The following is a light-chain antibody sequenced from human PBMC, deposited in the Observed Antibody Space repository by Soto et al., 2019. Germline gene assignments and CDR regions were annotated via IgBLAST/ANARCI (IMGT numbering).Light chain of an antibody. J-gene: IGLJ2*01. CDR1: SSDVGGYNY. Sequence: QSALTQPASVSGSPGQSITISCTGTSSDVGGYNYVSWYQQHPGKAPKLMIYEVRERPSGVPDRFSGSKSGNTASLTVSGLQAEYEADYYCSSYAGNNNLLFGGGTKVTVL. CDR3: SSYAGNNNLL. CDR2: EVR. V-gene: IGLV2-8*01.